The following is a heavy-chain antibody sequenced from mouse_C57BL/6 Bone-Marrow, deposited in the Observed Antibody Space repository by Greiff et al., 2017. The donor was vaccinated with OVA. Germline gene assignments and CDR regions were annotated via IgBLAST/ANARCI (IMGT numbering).Heavy chain of an antibody. CDR2: IYPGDGDT. CDR1: GYAFSSSW. CDR3: TRWSNTVVGYFDG. D-gene: IGHD1-1*01. V-gene: IGHV1-82*01. Sequence: QVQLQQSGPELVKPGASVKISCKASGYAFSSSWMNWVKQRPGKGLEWIGRIYPGDGDTNYNGKFKGKATLTADQSSSTAYMQLSSLTAEDSAVYCCTRWSNTVVGYFDGWGTGTTVTVSS. J-gene: IGHJ1*03.